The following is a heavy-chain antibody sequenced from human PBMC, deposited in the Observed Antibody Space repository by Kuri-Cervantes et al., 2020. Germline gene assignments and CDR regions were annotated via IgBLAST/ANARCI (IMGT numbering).Heavy chain of an antibody. CDR1: GFTFSNAW. V-gene: IGHV3-15*01. Sequence: ETLSLTCAASGFTFSNAWMNWVRQAPGKGLEWVGRIKSKTDGGTADYTAPVKGRFTISRDDSKNTLYLQMNSLKTEDTAIYYCTTLPISGGRDYWGQGTLVTVSS. D-gene: IGHD3-16*01. J-gene: IGHJ4*02. CDR2: IKSKTDGGTA. CDR3: TTLPISGGRDY.